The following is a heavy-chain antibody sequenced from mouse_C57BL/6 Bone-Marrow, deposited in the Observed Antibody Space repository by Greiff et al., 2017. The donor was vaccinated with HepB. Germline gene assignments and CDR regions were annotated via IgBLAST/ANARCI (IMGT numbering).Heavy chain of an antibody. V-gene: IGHV14-4*01. Sequence: VQLQQSGAELVRPGASVKLSCTASGFNIKDDYMHWVKQRPEQGLEWIGWIDPENGDTEYASNFQGKATITADTSSNTAYLQLSSLTSEDTAVYYCTTLWPYAMDYWGQGTSVTVSS. D-gene: IGHD1-1*02. CDR2: IDPENGDT. J-gene: IGHJ4*01. CDR3: TTLWPYAMDY. CDR1: GFNIKDDY.